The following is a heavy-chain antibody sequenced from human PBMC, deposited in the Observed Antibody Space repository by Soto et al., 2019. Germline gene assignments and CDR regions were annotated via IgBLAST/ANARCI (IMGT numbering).Heavy chain of an antibody. D-gene: IGHD2-2*01. CDR2: ISYDEIDK. Sequence: PGGSLRLSCAASGFTFDDYAMHWVRQAPGKGLEWVAAISYDEIDKKYASSVKGRFTVSRDNVKNTLSLQMNSLRPEDTAVYYCAKDSGYQLPDNYFYYGLGVWGQGTTVTVSS. CDR1: GFTFDDYA. CDR3: AKDSGYQLPDNYFYYGLGV. J-gene: IGHJ6*02. V-gene: IGHV3-30*18.